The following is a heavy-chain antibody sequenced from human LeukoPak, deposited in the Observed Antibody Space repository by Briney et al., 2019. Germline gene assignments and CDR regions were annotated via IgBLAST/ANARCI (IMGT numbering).Heavy chain of an antibody. V-gene: IGHV4-59*02. CDR1: GFTVSTNY. J-gene: IGHJ3*02. CDR2: ISYSGTT. CDR3: ARDKGLPQAFDI. Sequence: GSLRLSCGASGFTVSTNYMSWVRQAPGKGLEYIGYISYSGTTSYNPSLKSRVTISVDTSKNQFSLKLTSVTAADTAVYYCARDKGLPQAFDIWGQGTMVTVSS. D-gene: IGHD5/OR15-5a*01.